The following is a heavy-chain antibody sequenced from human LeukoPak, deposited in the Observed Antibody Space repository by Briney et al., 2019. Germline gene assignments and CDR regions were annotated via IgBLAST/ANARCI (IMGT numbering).Heavy chain of an antibody. Sequence: ASVKVSCKASGYTFTSYGISWVRQAPGQGLEWTGWISAYNGNTNYAQKLQGRVTMTTDTSTSTAYMELRSLRSDDTAVYYCARERVEYSSSSANDYWGQGTLVTVSS. CDR1: GYTFTSYG. V-gene: IGHV1-18*01. CDR2: ISAYNGNT. CDR3: ARERVEYSSSSANDY. D-gene: IGHD6-6*01. J-gene: IGHJ4*02.